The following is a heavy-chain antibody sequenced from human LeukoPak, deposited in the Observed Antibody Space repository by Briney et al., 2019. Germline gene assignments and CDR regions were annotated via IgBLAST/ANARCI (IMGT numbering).Heavy chain of an antibody. CDR3: ARGFNGRGPTN. CDR2: INHSGST. V-gene: IGHV4-34*01. Sequence: SSETLSLTCAVYGGSISGYYWSWIRQPPGKGLEWIGEINHSGSTKYNPSLKSRVTVSVDPSKNQFSVKVTSVTAADTAVYYCARGFNGRGPTNWGQGTLVTVSS. D-gene: IGHD3-10*01. CDR1: GGSISGYY. J-gene: IGHJ4*02.